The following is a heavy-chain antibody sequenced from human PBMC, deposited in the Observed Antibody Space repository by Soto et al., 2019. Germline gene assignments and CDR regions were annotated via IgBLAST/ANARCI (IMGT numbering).Heavy chain of an antibody. V-gene: IGHV1-69*06. CDR1: GGTFSSYA. CDR2: IIPIFGTA. J-gene: IGHJ4*02. Sequence: QVQLVQSGAEAKKPGSSVKVSCKASGGTFSSYAISWVRQAPGQGLEWMGGIIPIFGTANYAQKFQGRVTITADKSTSTAYMELSSLRSEDTAVYYCARDGTYCGGDCYSYFDYWGQGTLVTVSS. D-gene: IGHD2-21*02. CDR3: ARDGTYCGGDCYSYFDY.